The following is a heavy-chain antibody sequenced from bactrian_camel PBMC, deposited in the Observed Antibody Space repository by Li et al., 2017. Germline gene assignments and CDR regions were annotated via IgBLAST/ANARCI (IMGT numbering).Heavy chain of an antibody. V-gene: IGHV3S1*01. D-gene: IGHD6*01. CDR2: INDRGEMT. CDR1: GFIFNYFW. Sequence: HVQLVESGGGLVQPGGSLRLSCAASGFIFNYFWMYWVRQAPGKGLEWVSGINDRGEMTYYADSVKGRFTISRDNAKNTLYLTMRDLKTEDAAVYYCATTTLDGSWFRDYRGQGTQVTVS. CDR3: ATTTLDGSWFRDY. J-gene: IGHJ4*01.